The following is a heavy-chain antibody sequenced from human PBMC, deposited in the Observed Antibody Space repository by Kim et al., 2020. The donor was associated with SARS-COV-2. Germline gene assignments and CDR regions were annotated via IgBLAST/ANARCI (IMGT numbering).Heavy chain of an antibody. D-gene: IGHD3-22*01. J-gene: IGHJ5*02. CDR3: AREGFYDSSGYYPSGWFDP. Sequence: SRVTISVDTSKNQFSLKLSSVTAADTAVYYCAREGFYDSSGYYPSGWFDPWGQGTLVTVSS. V-gene: IGHV4-34*01.